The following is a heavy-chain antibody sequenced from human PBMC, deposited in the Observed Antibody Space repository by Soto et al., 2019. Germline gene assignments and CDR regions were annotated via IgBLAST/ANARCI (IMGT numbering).Heavy chain of an antibody. D-gene: IGHD6-13*01. J-gene: IGHJ4*02. Sequence: SETLSLTCTVSGGSISSYYWSWIRQPPGKGLEWIGYIYYSGSTNYNPSLKSRVTISVDTSKNQFSLKLSSVTAADTAVYYCARGLAALVFDYWGQGTLVTVSS. CDR2: IYYSGST. V-gene: IGHV4-59*12. CDR3: ARGLAALVFDY. CDR1: GGSISSYY.